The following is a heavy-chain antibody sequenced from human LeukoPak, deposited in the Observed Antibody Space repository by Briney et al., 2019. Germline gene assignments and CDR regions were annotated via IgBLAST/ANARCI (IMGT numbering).Heavy chain of an antibody. CDR1: DGSFSSYY. CDR2: INHSGST. V-gene: IGHV4-34*01. J-gene: IGHJ6*03. D-gene: IGHD3-22*01. CDR3: ARAIRYYVDSSGFYYMDV. Sequence: SETLSLTCGVYDGSFSSYYWSWIRQPPGKGLEWIGEINHSGSTNYNPSLKSRLTISVDTSKNQFSLKLTSVTAADTAVYYCARAIRYYVDSSGFYYMDVWGKGTTVTVSS.